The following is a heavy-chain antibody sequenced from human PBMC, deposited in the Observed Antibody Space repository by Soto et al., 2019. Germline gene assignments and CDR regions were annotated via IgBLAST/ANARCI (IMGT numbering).Heavy chain of an antibody. CDR1: GFMFNSYG. J-gene: IGHJ4*02. CDR3: AKQFYLLRTPGTTPTPQYFDY. V-gene: IGHV3-23*01. CDR2: ISGGGNT. D-gene: IGHD4-4*01. Sequence: EVQLLESGGGLVQPGGTLRLSCASSGFMFNSYGMSWVRQAPGKGLEWVSSISGGGNTYYADFVKGRFTISRDISKNTLYLQMRSLRAEATAVYFRAKQFYLLRTPGTTPTPQYFDYWGQGTLVTVSS.